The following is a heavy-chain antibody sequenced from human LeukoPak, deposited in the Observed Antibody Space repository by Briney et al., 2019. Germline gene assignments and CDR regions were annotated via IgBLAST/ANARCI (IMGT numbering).Heavy chain of an antibody. J-gene: IGHJ4*02. CDR2: ISSSSSYI. Sequence: GGSLRLSCAASGFTFSAYSMNWVRQAPGKGLEWVSSISSSSSYIYYADSVKGRFTISRGNAKNSLYLQMNSLRAEDTAVYYCARDLEEYCSGGSCSLFDYWGQGTLVTVSS. D-gene: IGHD2-15*01. V-gene: IGHV3-21*01. CDR1: GFTFSAYS. CDR3: ARDLEEYCSGGSCSLFDY.